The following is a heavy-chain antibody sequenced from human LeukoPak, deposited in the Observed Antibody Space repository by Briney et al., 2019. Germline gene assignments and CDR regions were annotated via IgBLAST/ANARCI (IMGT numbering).Heavy chain of an antibody. V-gene: IGHV3-30-3*01. CDR3: ERSGRGLLDAFGI. CDR2: ISYDGSNK. D-gene: IGHD2-15*01. Sequence: GGSLRLSCAASGFTFSSYAMHWVRQAPGKGLEWVAVISYDGSNKYYADSVKGRFTISRDNSKNTLYLQMNSLRAEDTAVYYCERSGRGLLDAFGIWGQGTMVTVSS. CDR1: GFTFSSYA. J-gene: IGHJ3*02.